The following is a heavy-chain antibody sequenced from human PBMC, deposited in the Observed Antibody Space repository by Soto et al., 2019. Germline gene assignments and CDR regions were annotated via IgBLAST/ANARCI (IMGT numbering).Heavy chain of an antibody. CDR3: AKGSGRWLQFYFDY. CDR1: GFTFSSYG. V-gene: IGHV3-30*18. Sequence: PGGSLRLSCAASGFTFSSYGMHWVRQAPGKGLEWVAVISYDGSNKYYADSVKGRFTISRDNSKNTLYLQMNSLRAEDTAVYYCAKGSGRWLQFYFDYWGQGTLVTVSS. J-gene: IGHJ4*02. D-gene: IGHD5-12*01. CDR2: ISYDGSNK.